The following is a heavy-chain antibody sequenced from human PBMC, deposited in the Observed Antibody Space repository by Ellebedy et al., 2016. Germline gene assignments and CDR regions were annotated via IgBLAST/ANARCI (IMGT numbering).Heavy chain of an antibody. CDR2: ISDDGNDK. Sequence: GGSLRLXXSASGFTFSRFGVHWVRQAPGKGLEWVALISDDGNDKYYGDSVKGRFSISRDNSKNRVYLQMSSLRVEDTAVYSCARVRSPDYSTNYDLDVWGQGTTVTVSS. CDR3: ARVRSPDYSTNYDLDV. J-gene: IGHJ6*02. D-gene: IGHD3-22*01. CDR1: GFTFSRFG. V-gene: IGHV3-30*03.